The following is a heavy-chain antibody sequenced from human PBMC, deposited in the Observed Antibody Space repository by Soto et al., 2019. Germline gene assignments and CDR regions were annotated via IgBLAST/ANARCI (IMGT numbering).Heavy chain of an antibody. D-gene: IGHD3-10*01. V-gene: IGHV1-18*01. J-gene: IGHJ5*02. CDR1: GYTFTSYG. CDR2: ISPYNGNT. Sequence: ASVKVSCKASGYTFTSYGLTWVRQAPGQGLEWMGWISPYNGNTHYAQKFQGRVTMTIDTSTSTAYMGLRSLTYDDTAMYYCAREWDYYASRTYSNWFDPWGQGTQVTVSS. CDR3: AREWDYYASRTYSNWFDP.